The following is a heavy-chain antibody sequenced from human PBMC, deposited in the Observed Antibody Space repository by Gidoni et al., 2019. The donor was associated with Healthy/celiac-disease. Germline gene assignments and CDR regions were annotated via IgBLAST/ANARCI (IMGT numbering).Heavy chain of an antibody. CDR2: ISGDGGST. D-gene: IGHD2-15*01. V-gene: IGHV3-43*02. Sequence: EVQLMESGGGVVQPGGSLRLPCAASGFTSDDYAMHWDRQAPGKGLEWVSLISGDGGSTYYADSVKGRFTISRDNSKNSLYLQMNSLRTEDTALYYCAKGVCSGGSCLDYWGQGTLVTVSS. CDR3: AKGVCSGGSCLDY. CDR1: GFTSDDYA. J-gene: IGHJ4*02.